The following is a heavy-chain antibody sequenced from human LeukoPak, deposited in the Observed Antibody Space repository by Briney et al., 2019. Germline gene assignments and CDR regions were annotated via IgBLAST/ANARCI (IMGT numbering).Heavy chain of an antibody. CDR1: GFTFSSYA. CDR2: ISSTGGST. V-gene: IGHV3-23*01. J-gene: IGHJ4*02. D-gene: IGHD6-19*01. Sequence: GGSLRLSCAASGFTFSSYAMSWVRQAPGKGLEWVSAISSTGGSTSYADSVKGRFTISRDNSKNTLYLQMNSLRAEDTAIYYCAKDSSGWFNDYWGQGTLVTVSS. CDR3: AKDSSGWFNDY.